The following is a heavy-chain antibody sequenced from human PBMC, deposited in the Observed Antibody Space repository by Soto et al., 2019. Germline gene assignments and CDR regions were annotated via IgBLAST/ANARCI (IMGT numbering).Heavy chain of an antibody. CDR1: GFTFRNYG. V-gene: IGHV3-23*01. CDR3: AKDYDYGDSLPFDY. CDR2: IVGIGDTA. J-gene: IGHJ4*02. D-gene: IGHD4-17*01. Sequence: EVQLLEAGGGLVQPGGSLRLSCAASGFTFRNYGMSCVRQAPGKGLEWLSAIVGIGDTAYYADSVRGRFTISRDNSKNPLYLQLNDLGAEDTAIYYCAKDYDYGDSLPFDYWGQGTLVTVSS.